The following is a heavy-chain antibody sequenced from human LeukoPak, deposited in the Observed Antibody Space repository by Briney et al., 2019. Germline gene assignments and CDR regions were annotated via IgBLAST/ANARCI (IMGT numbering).Heavy chain of an antibody. CDR3: AREGASSSFGY. CDR2: LYSGGNT. D-gene: IGHD6-13*01. J-gene: IGHJ4*02. V-gene: IGHV3-53*01. Sequence: GGSLRLSCVVSGFTVSSNYMSWVRQAPGKGLEWVSVLYSGGNTYHADSVKGRFTISRDNSKNTLYLQMNSLRAEDTAVYYCAREGASSSFGYWAREPWSPSPQ. CDR1: GFTVSSNY.